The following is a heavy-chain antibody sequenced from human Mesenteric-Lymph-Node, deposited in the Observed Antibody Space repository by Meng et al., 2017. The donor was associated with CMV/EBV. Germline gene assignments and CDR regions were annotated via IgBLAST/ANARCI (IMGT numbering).Heavy chain of an antibody. D-gene: IGHD5-24*01. CDR2: IYYSGST. CDR3: ARLQYAYYYAMDV. Sequence: SQTLSLTGAVSGGSISSYYWSWIRQPPGKGLEWIGYIYYSGSTNYNPSLKSRVTILVDTSKNQFSLNLTSVTAADTAVYYCARLQYAYYYAMDVWGQGSTVTVSS. CDR1: GGSISSYY. J-gene: IGHJ6*02. V-gene: IGHV4-59*01.